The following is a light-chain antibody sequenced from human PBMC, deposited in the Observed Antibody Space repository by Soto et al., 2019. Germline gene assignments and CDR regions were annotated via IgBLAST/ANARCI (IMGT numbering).Light chain of an antibody. V-gene: IGKV3-15*01. CDR3: QQYHDWPRT. J-gene: IGKJ1*01. CDR2: DAS. CDR1: QSVSIY. Sequence: EMVMTQSPATLSVSPGDRATLLCRASQSVSIYVAWYQQKPGLAPRLLIYDASTRAAGIPARFSGSGSGTGFSLTISSLQSEDFAVYYCQQYHDWPRTFGQGTKVEIK.